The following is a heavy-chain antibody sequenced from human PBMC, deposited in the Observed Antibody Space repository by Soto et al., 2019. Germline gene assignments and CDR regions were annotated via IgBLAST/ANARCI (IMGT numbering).Heavy chain of an antibody. D-gene: IGHD3-10*01. CDR3: PGATPTPILIH. CDR2: ISPYSGDT. CDR1: VNTFIGYY. J-gene: IGHJ1*01. V-gene: IGHV1-2*02. Sequence: SVKVSCKASVNTFIGYYLHWVRQAPGQGIEWMGWISPYSGDTDSAQKFQGRVTLTRDTSTRTVYMELSRLTSDDPAVYYGPGATPTPILIHWG.